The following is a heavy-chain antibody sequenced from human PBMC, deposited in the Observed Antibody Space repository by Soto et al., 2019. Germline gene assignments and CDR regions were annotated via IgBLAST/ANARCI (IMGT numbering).Heavy chain of an antibody. CDR2: IYPGDSDT. Sequence: PGESLKISCKGSGYSFTSYWIGWVRQMPGKGLEWMGIIYPGDSDTRYSPSFQGQVTISADKSISTAYLQWSSLKASDTAMYYCARHHSNYVEDYYMDVWGKGTTVTVSS. V-gene: IGHV5-51*01. CDR3: ARHHSNYVEDYYMDV. D-gene: IGHD4-17*01. CDR1: GYSFTSYW. J-gene: IGHJ6*03.